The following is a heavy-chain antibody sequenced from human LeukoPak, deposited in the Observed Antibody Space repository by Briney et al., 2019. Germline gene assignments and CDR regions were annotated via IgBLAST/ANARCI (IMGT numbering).Heavy chain of an antibody. CDR1: GFTFSSYE. CDR3: ARESERQWLFRRGIYFDY. V-gene: IGHV3-48*03. D-gene: IGHD6-19*01. J-gene: IGHJ4*02. CDR2: ISSSGSTI. Sequence: GGSLRLSCAASGFTFSSYEMNWVRQAPGKGLEGGSYISSSGSTIYYADSVKGRFTISRDNAKNSLYLQMNSLRAEDTAVYYCARESERQWLFRRGIYFDYWGQGTLVTVSS.